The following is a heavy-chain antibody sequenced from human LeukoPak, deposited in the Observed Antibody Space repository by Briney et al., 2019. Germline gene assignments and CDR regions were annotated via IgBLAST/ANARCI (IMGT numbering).Heavy chain of an antibody. D-gene: IGHD6-19*01. CDR3: AKDWWSSGFFGRSDY. CDR1: GFIVSSYA. CDR2: ISGSGVDT. J-gene: IGHJ4*02. V-gene: IGHV3-23*01. Sequence: GGSLRLSCAASGFIVSSYAMSWVRQAPGKGLEWVSAISGSGVDTYYADSVKGRFTFSRDNAKNTLYLQMNSLRDEDTAIYYCAKDWWSSGFFGRSDYWGQGTLVTVSS.